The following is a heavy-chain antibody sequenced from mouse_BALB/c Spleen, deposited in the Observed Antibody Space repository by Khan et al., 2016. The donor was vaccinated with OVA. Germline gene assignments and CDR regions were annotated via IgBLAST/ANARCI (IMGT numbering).Heavy chain of an antibody. D-gene: IGHD2-14*01. V-gene: IGHV1-80*01. J-gene: IGHJ3*01. CDR2: IYPGDGDT. CDR3: AGSGYDFFAY. CDR1: GYVFSSYW. Sequence: VQLQESGAELVRPGSSVKISCKASGYVFSSYWMNWVKQRPGQGLEWIGQIYPGDGDTKYNGKFKGKVTLTADKSSSTGYMQISSLTSEDSAVYFCAGSGYDFFAYWGQGTLVTVSA.